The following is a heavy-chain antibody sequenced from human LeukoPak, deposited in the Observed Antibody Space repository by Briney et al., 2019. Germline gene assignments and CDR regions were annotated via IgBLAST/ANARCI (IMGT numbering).Heavy chain of an antibody. D-gene: IGHD3-3*01. V-gene: IGHV4-59*12. J-gene: IGHJ5*02. CDR3: ARGAYYDFWSGYPKYNWFDP. CDR2: IYYSGAT. Sequence: SETLSLTCTVSGGSISNYYWSWIRQPPGKGLEWIGHIYYSGATKYNPSLKSRITISVDTSKNQFSLKLSSVTAADTAVYYCARGAYYDFWSGYPKYNWFDPWGQGTLVTVSS. CDR1: GGSISNYY.